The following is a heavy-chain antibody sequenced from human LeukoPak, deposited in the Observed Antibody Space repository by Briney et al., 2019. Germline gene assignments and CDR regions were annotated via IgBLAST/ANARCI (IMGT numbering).Heavy chain of an antibody. Sequence: GGSLRLSCAASGFTFHNFAMHWVRQAPGKGLEWVANIKQDGSEKYYVDSVKGRFTISRDNAKNSLYLQMNSLRAEDTAVYYCGTTVTTGRRYWGQGTLVPVSS. D-gene: IGHD4-17*01. CDR2: IKQDGSEK. J-gene: IGHJ4*02. V-gene: IGHV3-7*01. CDR3: GTTVTTGRRY. CDR1: GFTFHNFA.